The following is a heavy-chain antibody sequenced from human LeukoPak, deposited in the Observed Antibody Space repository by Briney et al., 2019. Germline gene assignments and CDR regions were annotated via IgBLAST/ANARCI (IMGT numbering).Heavy chain of an antibody. J-gene: IGHJ4*02. Sequence: PGGSLRLSCSASGFTFRNYWMSWVRQAPGKGLEWVANINQDGSKIYYVDSVKGRFTISRENVKTSLSLEMHSLTPEDTAVYYCARDGRAREESGTYTSYYFDFWGQGILVTVSS. D-gene: IGHD3-10*01. CDR1: GFTFRNYW. CDR3: ARDGRAREESGTYTSYYFDF. CDR2: INQDGSKI. V-gene: IGHV3-7*01.